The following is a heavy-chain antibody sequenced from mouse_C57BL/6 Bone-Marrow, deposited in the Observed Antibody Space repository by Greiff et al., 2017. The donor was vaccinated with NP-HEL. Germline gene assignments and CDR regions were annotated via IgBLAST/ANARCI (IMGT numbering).Heavy chain of an antibody. D-gene: IGHD1-3*01. V-gene: IGHV1-54*01. J-gene: IGHJ2*01. Sequence: VQLQQSGAELVRPGTSVKVSCKASGYAFTNYLIEWVKQRPGQGLEWIGVINPGSGGTNNNEKFKGKATLTADKSSSTAYMQLSSLTSEDSAVYFCARLVEKTEGDWGQGTTLTVSS. CDR1: GYAFTNYL. CDR2: INPGSGGT. CDR3: ARLVEKTEGD.